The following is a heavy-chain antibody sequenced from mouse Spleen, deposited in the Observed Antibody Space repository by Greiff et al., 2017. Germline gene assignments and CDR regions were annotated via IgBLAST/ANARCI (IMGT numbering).Heavy chain of an antibody. Sequence: EVKLQESGPGLVKPSQSLSLTCSVTGYSITSGYYWNWIRQFPGNKLEWMGYISYDGSNNYNPSLKNRISITRDTSKNQFFLKLNSVTTEDTASYYCALNGGRNYAMDYWGQGTSVTVSS. CDR1: GYSITSGYY. V-gene: IGHV3-6*01. CDR3: ALNGGRNYAMDY. CDR2: ISYDGSN. J-gene: IGHJ4*01.